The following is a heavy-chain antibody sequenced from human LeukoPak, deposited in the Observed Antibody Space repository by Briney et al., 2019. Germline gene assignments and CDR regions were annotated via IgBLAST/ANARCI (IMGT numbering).Heavy chain of an antibody. CDR3: VGNGWYALDI. D-gene: IGHD6-19*01. CDR1: GGSISSTNW. J-gene: IGHJ3*02. V-gene: IGHV4-4*02. CDR2: IYHSGST. Sequence: SETLSLTCAVSGGSISSTNWWSWVRQSPGKGLEWIGEIYHSGSTNYKPSLRSRVTISVDKSENQLSPKLSSVTAANTGVYYCVGNGWYALDIWGQGTMVTVSS.